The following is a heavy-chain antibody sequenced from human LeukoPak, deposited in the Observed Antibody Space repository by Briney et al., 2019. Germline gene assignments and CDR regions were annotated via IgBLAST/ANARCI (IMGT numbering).Heavy chain of an antibody. CDR3: ARSGSVGDFDY. J-gene: IGHJ4*02. D-gene: IGHD1-26*01. CDR1: GFTFSSYA. Sequence: GGSLRLSCAASGFTFSSYAMPWVRQAPGKGLEGVAVISYDGSNKYYADSVKGRFTISRDNSKNTLYLQMNSLRAEDTAVYYCARSGSVGDFDYWGQGTLVTVSS. CDR2: ISYDGSNK. V-gene: IGHV3-30*04.